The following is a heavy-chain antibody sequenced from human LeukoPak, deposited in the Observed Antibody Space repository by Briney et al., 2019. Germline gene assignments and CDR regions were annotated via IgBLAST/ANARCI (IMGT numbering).Heavy chain of an antibody. D-gene: IGHD6-6*01. CDR3: VRDRPHNCFDP. CDR1: EFTFSAHW. CDR2: IDNDGTNT. V-gene: IGHV3-74*01. J-gene: IGHJ5*02. Sequence: GGSLRLSCAASEFTFSAHWMHWVRQVPGKGLVYIAYIDNDGTNTNYADSVKGRFTISRDNAKNTLYLQMNSLRVEDTAVYYCVRDRPHNCFDPWGQGTLVTVSS.